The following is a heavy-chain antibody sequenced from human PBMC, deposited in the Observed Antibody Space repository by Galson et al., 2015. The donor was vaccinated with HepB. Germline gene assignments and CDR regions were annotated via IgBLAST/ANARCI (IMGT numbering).Heavy chain of an antibody. CDR1: GFTFYSYW. CDR3: ARGVDTPMGRSYYYGLDV. V-gene: IGHV3-7*05. D-gene: IGHD5-18*01. CDR2: IEKDGSRK. J-gene: IGHJ6*02. Sequence: LRLSCAASGFTFYSYWMSWVRQTPGKGLEWVANIEKDGSRKFYVDSVEGRFTISRDNSKNSLFLQMSSLRAEDTAVYYCARGVDTPMGRSYYYGLDVWGQGTTVTVSS.